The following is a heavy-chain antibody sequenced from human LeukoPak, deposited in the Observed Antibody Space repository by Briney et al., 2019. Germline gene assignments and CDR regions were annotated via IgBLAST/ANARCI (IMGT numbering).Heavy chain of an antibody. CDR1: GFTFSSYG. CDR2: INSDGSST. CDR3: ARTILLWFGELGGDGMDV. V-gene: IGHV3-74*01. J-gene: IGHJ6*02. Sequence: GGSLRLSCAASGFTFSSYGMHWVRQAPGKGLVWVSRINSDGSSTSYADSVKGRFTISRDNAKNTLYLQMNSLRAEDTAVYYCARTILLWFGELGGDGMDVWGQGTTVTVSS. D-gene: IGHD3-10*01.